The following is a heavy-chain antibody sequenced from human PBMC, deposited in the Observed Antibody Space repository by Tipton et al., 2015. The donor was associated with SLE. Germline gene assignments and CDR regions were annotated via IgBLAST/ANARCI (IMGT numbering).Heavy chain of an antibody. J-gene: IGHJ2*01. Sequence: SLRLSCAASGFTFSDYYMSWIRQAPGKGLEWVSYISSSSSYTNYADSVKGRFTISRDNAKNSLYLQMNSLKTEDTAVYYCTTPPLGSGWFDWYFDLWGRGTLVTVSS. CDR2: ISSSSSYT. CDR1: GFTFSDYY. D-gene: IGHD6-19*01. CDR3: TTPPLGSGWFDWYFDL. V-gene: IGHV3-11*03.